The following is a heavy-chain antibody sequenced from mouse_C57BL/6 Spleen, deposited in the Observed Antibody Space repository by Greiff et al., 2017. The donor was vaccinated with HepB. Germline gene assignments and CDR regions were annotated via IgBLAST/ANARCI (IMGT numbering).Heavy chain of an antibody. V-gene: IGHV1-64*01. CDR1: GYTFTSYW. J-gene: IGHJ2*01. CDR3: ARWGGYYFDY. CDR2: IHPNSGRT. Sequence: VQLQQPGAELVKPGASVKLSCKASGYTFTSYWMHWVKQSPGQGLEWIGMIHPNSGRTNYNEKFKSKATLTVDKSSSTAYMQLSSLTSEDSAVYYCARWGGYYFDYWGQGTTLTVSS.